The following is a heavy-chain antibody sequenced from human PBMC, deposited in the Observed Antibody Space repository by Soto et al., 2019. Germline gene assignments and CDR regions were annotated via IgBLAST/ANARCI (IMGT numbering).Heavy chain of an antibody. CDR3: AGYCSSTSFFDDVGIDV. CDR1: VYKVAKHG. CDR2: ISAYNENP. D-gene: IGHD2-2*01. Sequence: SEKVSCRASVYKVAKHGIICVRQAPGQGLEGMVWISAYNENPSYAEKLQGRVTMTTDTSARTAYRALRSLRADDTAVYYCAGYCSSTSFFDDVGIDVCSQRATVTVSS. V-gene: IGHV1-18*04. J-gene: IGHJ6*02.